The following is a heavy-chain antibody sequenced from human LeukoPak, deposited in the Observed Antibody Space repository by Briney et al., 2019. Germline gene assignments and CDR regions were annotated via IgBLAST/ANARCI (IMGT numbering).Heavy chain of an antibody. CDR3: ARESSRSSSWYVEGHFDY. CDR2: ISYDGSNK. V-gene: IGHV3-30*04. Sequence: PGGSLRLSCAASGFTFSSYAMHWVRQAPGKGLEWVAVISYDGSNKYYADSVKGRFTISRDNSKNPLYLQMTSLRAEDTAVCYCARESSRSSSWYVEGHFDYWGQGTLVTVSS. D-gene: IGHD6-13*01. J-gene: IGHJ4*02. CDR1: GFTFSSYA.